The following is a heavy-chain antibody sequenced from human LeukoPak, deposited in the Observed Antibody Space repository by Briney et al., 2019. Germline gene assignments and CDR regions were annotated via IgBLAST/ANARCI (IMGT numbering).Heavy chain of an antibody. CDR3: ARGRGSSADFDY. CDR1: GDSVSSNSAT. CDR2: TYYRSQWNN. Sequence: SQTLSLTCAISGDSVSSNSATWLWIRQSPLRGLEWRGRTYYRSQWNNDYAASVKSRIDINPETSKNQFSPQLNSVTPEDTAVYYCARGRGSSADFDYWGQGTLVTVSS. D-gene: IGHD6-6*01. J-gene: IGHJ4*02. V-gene: IGHV6-1*01.